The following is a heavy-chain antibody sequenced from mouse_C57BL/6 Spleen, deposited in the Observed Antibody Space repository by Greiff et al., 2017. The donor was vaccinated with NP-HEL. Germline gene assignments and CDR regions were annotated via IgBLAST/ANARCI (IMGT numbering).Heavy chain of an antibody. CDR1: GYTFTGYW. J-gene: IGHJ3*01. D-gene: IGHD1-1*01. V-gene: IGHV1-9*01. CDR3: ARSPNYYGSSSFAY. CDR2: ILPGSGST. Sequence: VKLMESGAELMKPGASVKLSCKATGYTFTGYWIEWVKQRPGHGLEWIGEILPGSGSTNYNEKFKGKATFTADTSSNTAYMQLSSLTPEDSAIYYCARSPNYYGSSSFAYWGQGTLVTVSA.